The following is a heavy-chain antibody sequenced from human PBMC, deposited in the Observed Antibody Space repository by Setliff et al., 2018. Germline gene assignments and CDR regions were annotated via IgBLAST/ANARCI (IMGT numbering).Heavy chain of an antibody. J-gene: IGHJ4*02. CDR3: ARDTRDKYGRSGYYLSFDS. CDR2: IIPVFRTA. CDR1: GGTFRSDG. Sequence: ASVKVSCKASGGTFRSDGFNWVRQAPGQGLEWMGRIIPVFRTAKYAQKFQGRATISADESTSTAYMELNSLRSEDTAVYYCARDTRDKYGRSGYYLSFDSWGQGTLVTVSS. D-gene: IGHD3-22*01. V-gene: IGHV1-69*13.